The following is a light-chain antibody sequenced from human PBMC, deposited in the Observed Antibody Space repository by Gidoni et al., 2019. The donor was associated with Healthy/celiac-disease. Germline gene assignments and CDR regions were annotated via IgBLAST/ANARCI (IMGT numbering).Light chain of an antibody. CDR2: GSS. V-gene: IGKV3-15*01. Sequence: EIVMTQSPATLSVSPGERATLTCRASPSVSSNLSWYQQNTGQAPRLLLYGSSTRATGIPARFSGSGSGTEFTLTISSLQSEDFAVYYCQQYNNWPPWTFGQGTKVEIK. CDR1: PSVSSN. CDR3: QQYNNWPPWT. J-gene: IGKJ1*01.